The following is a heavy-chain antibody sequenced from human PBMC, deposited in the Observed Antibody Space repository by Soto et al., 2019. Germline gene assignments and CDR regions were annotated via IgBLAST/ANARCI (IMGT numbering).Heavy chain of an antibody. V-gene: IGHV1-18*01. CDR2: ISPYNGDT. J-gene: IGHJ4*02. D-gene: IGHD2-15*01. CDR1: GYTFTSYG. Sequence: QVQVVQSGPEVKKPGASVKVSCTTSGYTFTSYGITWVRQAPGQGLEWMGWISPYNGDTNYAQSLQGKVTMTTDTPTTTAYMALTSLRSDDTATYYCARSSDLYRNGGSCYMDYWGQGTLITVSS. CDR3: ARSSDLYRNGGSCYMDY.